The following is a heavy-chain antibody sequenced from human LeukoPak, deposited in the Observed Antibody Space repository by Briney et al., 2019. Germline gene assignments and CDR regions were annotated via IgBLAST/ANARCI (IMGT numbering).Heavy chain of an antibody. CDR2: IYYSGST. V-gene: IGHV4-59*01. CDR3: ARARDYYESSGYSY. CDR1: GGSIISYY. J-gene: IGHJ4*02. Sequence: PSETLSLTCTVSGGSIISYYWSWIRQPPGEGLEWIGYIYYSGSTNYNPSLKSRVTISVDTSKNQFSLQLSSVTAADTAVYYCARARDYYESSGYSYWGQGTLVTVSS. D-gene: IGHD3-22*01.